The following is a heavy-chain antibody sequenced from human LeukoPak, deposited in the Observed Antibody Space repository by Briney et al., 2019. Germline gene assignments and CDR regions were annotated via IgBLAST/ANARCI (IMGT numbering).Heavy chain of an antibody. V-gene: IGHV4-59*08. CDR1: GGSISFYY. CDR3: ARRHSSGWSFDL. Sequence: KPSETLSLTCTVSGGSISFYYWSWIRQPPGKGLEWIGYIYYSGTSNYNPSLKSRVTISVDTSKNQFSLKLSSVTAADTAVYYCARRHSSGWSFDLWGRGTLDTVSS. J-gene: IGHJ2*01. D-gene: IGHD6-19*01. CDR2: IYYSGTS.